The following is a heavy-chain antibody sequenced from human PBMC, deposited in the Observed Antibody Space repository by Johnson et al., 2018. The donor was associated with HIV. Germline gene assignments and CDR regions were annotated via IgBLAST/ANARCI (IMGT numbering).Heavy chain of an antibody. J-gene: IGHJ3*01. CDR2: IWYDGSNK. Sequence: VQLVESGGGVVQPGRSLRLSCAASGFTFSSYALHWVRQAPGKGLEWVAVIWYDGSNKYYADSVKGRFTISRDNSKNTLYLQMNSLRAEDTAVYYCAKDFGSSSWHAFDVWGQGTMVTVSS. D-gene: IGHD6-13*01. CDR3: AKDFGSSSWHAFDV. CDR1: GFTFSSYA. V-gene: IGHV3-33*06.